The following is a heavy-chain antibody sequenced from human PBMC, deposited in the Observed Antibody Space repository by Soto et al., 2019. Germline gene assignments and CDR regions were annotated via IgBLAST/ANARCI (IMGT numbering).Heavy chain of an antibody. Sequence: ASVKVSFKASGYTFTSYAMHWVRHAPGQRLEWMGWINAGNGNTKYSQKFQGRVTITRDTSASTAYMELSSLRSEDTAVYYCARSIVVVTALDYWGQGTLVTVSS. V-gene: IGHV1-3*01. CDR3: ARSIVVVTALDY. CDR1: GYTFTSYA. D-gene: IGHD2-21*02. CDR2: INAGNGNT. J-gene: IGHJ4*02.